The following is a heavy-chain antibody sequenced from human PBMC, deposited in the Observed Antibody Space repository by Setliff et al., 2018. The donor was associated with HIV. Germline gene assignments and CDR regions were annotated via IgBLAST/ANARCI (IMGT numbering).Heavy chain of an antibody. CDR2: IKQDGSEK. D-gene: IGHD6-13*01. J-gene: IGHJ4*02. V-gene: IGHV3-7*03. CDR3: AREMQQHLVFDY. CDR1: GFIFSRYW. Sequence: PGGSLRLSCEASGFIFSRYWMSWVRQAPGKGLEWVANIKQDGSEKNYVDSVKGRFSISRDNAKKSLYLQMNSLRVEDTAVYYCAREMQQHLVFDYWGQGALVTVSS.